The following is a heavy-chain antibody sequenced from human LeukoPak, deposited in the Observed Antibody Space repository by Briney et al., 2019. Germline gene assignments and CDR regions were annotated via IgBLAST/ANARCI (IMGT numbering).Heavy chain of an antibody. V-gene: IGHV1-69*13. CDR2: IIPIFGTA. CDR3: ARSRWNDHLFGY. J-gene: IGHJ4*02. CDR1: GGTFSSYA. Sequence: ASVRVSCKASGGTFSSYAISWVRQAPGQGLEWMGGIIPIFGTANYAQKFQGRVTITADESTSTAYMELSSLRSEDTAVYYCARSRWNDHLFGYWGQGTLVTVSS. D-gene: IGHD1-1*01.